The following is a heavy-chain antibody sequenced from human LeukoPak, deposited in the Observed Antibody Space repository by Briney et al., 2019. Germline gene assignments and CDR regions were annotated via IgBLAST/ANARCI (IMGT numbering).Heavy chain of an antibody. CDR1: AFALNTYT. CDR3: AREILGSGSYPDF. J-gene: IGHJ4*02. Sequence: GRSLSLSSPASAFALNTYTTHCVRPAPSQGLEWVGLIWHDGSHKFYSNSVRGQFTISRDNSKNTVSLQMNNLRPEDTAVYYCAREILGSGSYPDFWGQGTLVTVSS. CDR2: IWHDGSHK. D-gene: IGHD3-10*01. V-gene: IGHV3-33*01.